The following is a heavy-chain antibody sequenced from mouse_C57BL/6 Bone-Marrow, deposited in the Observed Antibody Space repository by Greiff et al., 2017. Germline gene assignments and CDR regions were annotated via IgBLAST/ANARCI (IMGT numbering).Heavy chain of an antibody. CDR1: GYTFTSYG. V-gene: IGHV1-81*01. J-gene: IGHJ3*01. D-gene: IGHD2-3*01. Sequence: QVQLQQSGAELARPGASVKLSCKASGYTFTSYGISWVKQRTGQGLEWIGEIYPRSGNTYYNEKFKGKATLTADKSSSTAYMELRSLAAEDSAVYFCARAFYGGYPGAYWGQGTLVTVSA. CDR2: IYPRSGNT. CDR3: ARAFYGGYPGAY.